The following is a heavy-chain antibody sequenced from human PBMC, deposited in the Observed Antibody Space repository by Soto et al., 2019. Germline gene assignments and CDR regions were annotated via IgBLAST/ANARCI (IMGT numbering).Heavy chain of an antibody. D-gene: IGHD3-9*01. J-gene: IGHJ5*02. Sequence: LSLTCAVSGGYSSSSNWWSWVRQPPGKGLEWIGEIYHSGSTNYNPSLKSRVTISVDKSKNQFSLKLSSVTAADTAVYYRARGAPYYDILTGYSEVNWFDPWGQGTLVTVSS. CDR2: IYHSGST. CDR1: GGYSSSSNW. V-gene: IGHV4-4*02. CDR3: ARGAPYYDILTGYSEVNWFDP.